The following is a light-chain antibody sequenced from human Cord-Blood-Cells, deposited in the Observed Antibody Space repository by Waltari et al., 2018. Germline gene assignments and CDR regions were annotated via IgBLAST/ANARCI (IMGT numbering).Light chain of an antibody. CDR1: QRVSSSY. Sequence: EMVLTHSPGTLALSPGERATLSCRASQRVSSSYVAWYQQKPCQAPRLLIYGASSRATGIPDRFSGGGSGTDFTLTMSRLEPEDFAVYYCQQYGSSPFTFGPGTKVDIK. CDR2: GAS. V-gene: IGKV3-20*01. CDR3: QQYGSSPFT. J-gene: IGKJ3*01.